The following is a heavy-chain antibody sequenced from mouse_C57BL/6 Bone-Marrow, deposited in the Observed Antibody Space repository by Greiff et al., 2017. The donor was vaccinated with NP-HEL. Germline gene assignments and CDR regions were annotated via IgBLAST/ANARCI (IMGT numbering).Heavy chain of an antibody. J-gene: IGHJ4*01. CDR3: ARVPITTVVAPYYAMDY. D-gene: IGHD1-1*01. CDR1: GYTFTSYW. Sequence: QVQLQQPGAELVKPGASAKLSCKASGYTFTSYWMQWVKQRPGQGLEWIGEIDPSDSYTNYNQKFKGKATLTVDTSSSTAYMQLSSLTSEDSAVYYCARVPITTVVAPYYAMDYWGQGTSVTVSS. CDR2: IDPSDSYT. V-gene: IGHV1-50*01.